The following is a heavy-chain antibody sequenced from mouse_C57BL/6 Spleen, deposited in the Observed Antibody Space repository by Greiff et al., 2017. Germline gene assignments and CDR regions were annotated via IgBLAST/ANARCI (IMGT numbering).Heavy chain of an antibody. J-gene: IGHJ3*01. D-gene: IGHD4-1*01. CDR2: LYIGSGNT. V-gene: IGHV1-58*01. CDR3: ARSRTGTSAGFSY. Sequence: VQLQQPGAELVRPGSSVKMSCKTSGYTFTSYGINWVKQRHGQGLEWIGYLYIGSGNTEYNEKFKGKATLTLDTSSSTAYMQLRRLTSEDSAICFSARSRTGTSAGFSYWGQGTLVTVSA. CDR1: GYTFTSYG.